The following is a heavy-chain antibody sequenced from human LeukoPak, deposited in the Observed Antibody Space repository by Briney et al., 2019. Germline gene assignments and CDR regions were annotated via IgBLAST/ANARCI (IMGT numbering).Heavy chain of an antibody. Sequence: PSETLSLTCAVYGGSFSGFHWTWIRQPPGRGLEWIGEIDHSGTSNYNPSLKSRATISVDRSKNQFSLTLTSVTAADTAMYYCARGTTYYYGSGTPLNFDYWGQGILVTVSS. J-gene: IGHJ4*02. CDR1: GGSFSGFH. V-gene: IGHV4-34*01. D-gene: IGHD3-10*01. CDR3: ARGTTYYYGSGTPLNFDY. CDR2: IDHSGTS.